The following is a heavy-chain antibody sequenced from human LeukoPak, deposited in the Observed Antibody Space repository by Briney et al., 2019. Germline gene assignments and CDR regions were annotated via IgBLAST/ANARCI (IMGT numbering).Heavy chain of an antibody. CDR3: ARAIHPHTIYSSSWANYYYYYYMDV. CDR1: GFTSSSYW. V-gene: IGHV3-7*01. J-gene: IGHJ6*03. Sequence: GGSLRLSCAASGFTSSSYWMSWVRRAPGKGLEWVANIKQDGSEKYYVDSVKGRFTISRDNAKNSLYLQMNSLRAEDTAVYYCARAIHPHTIYSSSWANYYYYYYMDVWGKGTTVTVSS. D-gene: IGHD6-13*01. CDR2: IKQDGSEK.